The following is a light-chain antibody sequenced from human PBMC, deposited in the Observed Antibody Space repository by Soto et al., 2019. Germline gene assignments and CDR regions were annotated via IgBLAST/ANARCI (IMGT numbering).Light chain of an antibody. CDR3: QYRSSWSPYT. CDR1: ESVSTY. J-gene: IGKJ2*01. Sequence: EIVLTQSPATLSLSPGERATLSCRASESVSTYLAWYQQRPGQAPRLLIYDASNRATGIPARFSGSGSGTEVTLSISGLEPDDFAVYYCQYRSSWSPYTFGQGTKLEIK. V-gene: IGKV3-11*01. CDR2: DAS.